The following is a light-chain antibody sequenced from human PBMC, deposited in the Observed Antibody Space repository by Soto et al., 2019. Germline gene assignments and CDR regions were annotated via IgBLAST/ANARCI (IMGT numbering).Light chain of an antibody. Sequence: QLVLTQPPSVSGAPGQRVTISCTGSSSNVGAGYDVHWYQQLPGTAPKLLIYSNSNRPSGVPDRFSGSKSGTSASLAITGLQAEDEGGYYCQSYDSSLSVVFGTGTKVTVL. J-gene: IGLJ1*01. V-gene: IGLV1-40*01. CDR1: SSNVGAGYD. CDR3: QSYDSSLSVV. CDR2: SNS.